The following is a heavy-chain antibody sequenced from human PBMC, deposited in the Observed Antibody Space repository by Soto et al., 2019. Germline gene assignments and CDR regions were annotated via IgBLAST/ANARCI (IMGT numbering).Heavy chain of an antibody. D-gene: IGHD2-2*01. CDR3: ARSSTSANYFDY. CDR2: IYYSGST. Sequence: SETLSLTCTVSGGSISSGGYYWSWIRQHPGKGLEWIGYIYYSGSTYYNPSLKSRVTISVDTSKNQFSLKLSSVTAAYTAVYYCARSSTSANYFDYWGQGTLVTVSS. J-gene: IGHJ4*02. V-gene: IGHV4-31*03. CDR1: GGSISSGGYY.